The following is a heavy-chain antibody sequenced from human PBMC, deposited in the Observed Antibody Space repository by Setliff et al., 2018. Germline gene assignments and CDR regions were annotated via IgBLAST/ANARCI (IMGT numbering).Heavy chain of an antibody. CDR3: SGLVRYCTSTSCQGASGVEY. V-gene: IGHV1-18*01. CDR1: GYTFTDYG. CDR2: ISSYSGNA. D-gene: IGHD2-8*01. J-gene: IGHJ4*02. Sequence: ASVKVSCKASGYTFTDYGITWVRQAPGQGLEWMGWISSYSGNAYYAHKLQGRVTMTTDTSTGTAYLELRSLRSDDTAVYYCSGLVRYCTSTSCQGASGVEYWGQGTLVTVSS.